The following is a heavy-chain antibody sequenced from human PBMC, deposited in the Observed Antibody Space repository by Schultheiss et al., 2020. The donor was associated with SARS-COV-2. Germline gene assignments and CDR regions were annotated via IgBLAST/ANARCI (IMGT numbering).Heavy chain of an antibody. CDR2: INWDGSNT. V-gene: IGHV3-43*01. CDR3: ARDGECGGGSCGDY. CDR1: GFTFDDYT. D-gene: IGHD2-15*01. Sequence: GESLKISCAASGFTFDDYTMHWVRQVPGKGLEWVSLINWDGSNTYYADSVKGRFTISRDNSKNTLYLQMNSLRAEDTAVYYCARDGECGGGSCGDYWGQGTLVTVSS. J-gene: IGHJ4*02.